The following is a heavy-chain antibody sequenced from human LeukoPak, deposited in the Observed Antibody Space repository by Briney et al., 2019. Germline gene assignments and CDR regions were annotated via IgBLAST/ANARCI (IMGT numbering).Heavy chain of an antibody. Sequence: SETLSLTCTVSGGSISSYYWSWIRQPAGKGLEWIGRIYTSGSTNYNPSLKSRVTISVDTSKNQFSLKLSSVTAADTAVYYCARLERAHIAAAAAYFDYWGQGTLVTVSS. D-gene: IGHD6-13*01. V-gene: IGHV4-4*07. J-gene: IGHJ4*02. CDR1: GGSISSYY. CDR3: ARLERAHIAAAAAYFDY. CDR2: IYTSGST.